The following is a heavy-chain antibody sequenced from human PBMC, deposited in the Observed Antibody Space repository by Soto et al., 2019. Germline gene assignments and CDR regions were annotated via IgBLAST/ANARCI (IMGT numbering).Heavy chain of an antibody. CDR3: ARWSYLDY. D-gene: IGHD3-3*01. J-gene: IGHJ4*02. CDR1: GFSFGSYA. Sequence: GGSLRLSCAASGFSFGSYALSWVRQAPGKGLKWVSTISGSDGKTFYADSVKGRFSISRDTSQSTLYLQMNSLRADDTAMYYCARWSYLDYWGQGTRVTVS. CDR2: ISGSDGKT. V-gene: IGHV3-23*01.